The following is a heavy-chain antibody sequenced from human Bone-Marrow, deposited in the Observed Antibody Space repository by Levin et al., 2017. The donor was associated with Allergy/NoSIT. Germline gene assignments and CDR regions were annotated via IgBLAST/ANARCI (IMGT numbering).Heavy chain of an antibody. CDR1: GFTFRSYT. V-gene: IGHV3-64*01. J-gene: IGHJ4*02. D-gene: IGHD3-3*01. CDR3: AIKTGGPYENCGYYGY. Sequence: PSETLSLTCAASGFTFRSYTMHWVRQAPGKGLEYVSAISSDEGGTYYANSVKGRFSISRDNSKDTLYLQMGSLRVEDTAVYYCAIKTGGPYENCGYYGYWGQGTLVTVSS. CDR2: ISSDEGGT.